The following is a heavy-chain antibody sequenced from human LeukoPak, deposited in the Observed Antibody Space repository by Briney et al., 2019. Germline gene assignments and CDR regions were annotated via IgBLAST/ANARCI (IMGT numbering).Heavy chain of an antibody. D-gene: IGHD2-2*01. CDR3: ARDFDCSSTSCYNWFDP. Sequence: ASVKVSCKASGYTFTSYGISWARQAPGQGLEWMGWISAYNGNTNYAQKLQGRVTMTTDTSTSTAYMELRSLRSDDTAVYYCARDFDCSSTSCYNWFDPWGQGTLVTVSS. V-gene: IGHV1-18*01. CDR1: GYTFTSYG. J-gene: IGHJ5*02. CDR2: ISAYNGNT.